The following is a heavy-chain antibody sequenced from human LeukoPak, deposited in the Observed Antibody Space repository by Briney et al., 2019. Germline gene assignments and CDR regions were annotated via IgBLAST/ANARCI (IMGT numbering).Heavy chain of an antibody. V-gene: IGHV4-39*01. Sequence: SETLSLTCTVSGGSISSSSYYWGWIRQPPGKGLEWIGSIYYSGSTYYNPSLKSRVTISVDTSKNQFSLKLSSVPAADTAVYYCAGSGWYGDYWGQGTLVTVSS. CDR2: IYYSGST. J-gene: IGHJ4*02. D-gene: IGHD6-19*01. CDR3: AGSGWYGDY. CDR1: GGSISSSSYY.